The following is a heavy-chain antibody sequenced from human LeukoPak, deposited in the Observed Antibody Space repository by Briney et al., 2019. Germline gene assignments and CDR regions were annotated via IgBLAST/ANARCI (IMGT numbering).Heavy chain of an antibody. J-gene: IGHJ4*02. V-gene: IGHV1-8*02. CDR1: GYMFTSYA. Sequence: ASVKVSCKASGYMFTSYAMNWVRQAPGQGLEWMGWMNPNSGNTGYAQKFQGRVTMTRNTSISTAYMELSSLRSEDTAVYYCARSYYYDSSGCRYWGQGTLVTVSS. D-gene: IGHD3-22*01. CDR2: MNPNSGNT. CDR3: ARSYYYDSSGCRY.